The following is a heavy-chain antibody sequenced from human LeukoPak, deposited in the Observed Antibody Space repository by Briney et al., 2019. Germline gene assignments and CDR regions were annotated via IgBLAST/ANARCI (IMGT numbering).Heavy chain of an antibody. V-gene: IGHV1-3*01. Sequence: ASVKVSCKASGYTFTSYAIHRVRQAPGQRLEWMGWINAGNGNTKYSQKFQGRVTITRDTSASTAYMELSSLRSEDTAVYYCARDGYNYLVAYWGEGTLVSLSS. CDR2: INAGNGNT. CDR3: ARDGYNYLVAY. J-gene: IGHJ4*02. D-gene: IGHD5-24*01. CDR1: GYTFTSYA.